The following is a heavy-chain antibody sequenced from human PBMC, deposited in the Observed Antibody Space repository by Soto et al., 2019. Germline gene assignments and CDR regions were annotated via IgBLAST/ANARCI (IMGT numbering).Heavy chain of an antibody. CDR1: GFTFSSFG. CDR3: AKERSVVATPPDFDY. J-gene: IGHJ4*02. D-gene: IGHD5-12*01. V-gene: IGHV3-30*18. Sequence: QVQLVESGGGVVQPGRSLRLSCAASGFTFSSFGMHWVRQAPGKGLEWVAVASYDGSYKYYADSVKGRFTISRDNSKNPLYLQMNSLRAEDTAVYYCAKERSVVATPPDFDYWGQGTLVTVSS. CDR2: ASYDGSYK.